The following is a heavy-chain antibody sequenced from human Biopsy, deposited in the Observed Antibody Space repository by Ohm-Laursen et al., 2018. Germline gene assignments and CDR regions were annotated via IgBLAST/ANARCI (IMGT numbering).Heavy chain of an antibody. CDR3: ARHPTGFWFDP. J-gene: IGHJ5*02. V-gene: IGHV4-39*01. CDR1: GGSISSSTPYY. Sequence: GTLSLTCPVSGGSISSSTPYYWAWLRQPPGKGLEWIGSIYNTETTFYNPSLKSRVTISVDTSTNQFSLKVSSVTAADTALYFCARHPTGFWFDPWGYGTLVTVSS. CDR2: IYNTETT.